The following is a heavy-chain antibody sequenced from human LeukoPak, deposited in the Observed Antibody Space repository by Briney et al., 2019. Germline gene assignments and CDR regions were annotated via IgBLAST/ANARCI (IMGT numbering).Heavy chain of an antibody. CDR3: ARADYGDYLYYFDY. CDR2: ISAYNGNT. J-gene: IGHJ4*02. V-gene: IGHV1-18*01. D-gene: IGHD4-17*01. Sequence: ASVKVSCKASGYTFTSYGISWVRQAPGQGLEWMGWISAYNGNTNYAQKPQGRVTMTTDTSTSTAYMELRSLRSDDTAVYYCARADYGDYLYYFDYWGQGTLVTVSS. CDR1: GYTFTSYG.